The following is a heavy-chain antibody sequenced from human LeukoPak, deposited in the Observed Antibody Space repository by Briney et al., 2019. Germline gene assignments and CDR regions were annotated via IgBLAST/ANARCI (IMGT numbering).Heavy chain of an antibody. Sequence: GGSLRLSCAASGFTFDDYAMHWVRQAPGKGLEWVSGISWNSGSIGYADSVKGRFTISRDNAKNSLYLQMNSLRAEDTALYYCAKDRQWELLFWFDPWGQGTLVTVST. CDR1: GFTFDDYA. CDR2: ISWNSGSI. J-gene: IGHJ5*02. CDR3: AKDRQWELLFWFDP. V-gene: IGHV3-9*01. D-gene: IGHD1-26*01.